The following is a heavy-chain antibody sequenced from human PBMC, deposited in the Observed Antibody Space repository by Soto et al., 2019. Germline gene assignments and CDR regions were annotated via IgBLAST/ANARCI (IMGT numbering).Heavy chain of an antibody. D-gene: IGHD5-12*01. Sequence: QVQLQESGPGLVKPSQTLSLTCTVSGGSISSGGYYWSWIRQHPGKGLEWIGYIYYSGSTYYNPYVKSLITISVDTSKNQFSLKLSSVTAADTAVYYCARAESGYSGDLYYYYYDMDVWGKRDHGHRLL. J-gene: IGHJ6*03. CDR1: GGSISSGGYY. CDR2: IYYSGST. CDR3: ARAESGYSGDLYYYYYDMDV. V-gene: IGHV4-31*01.